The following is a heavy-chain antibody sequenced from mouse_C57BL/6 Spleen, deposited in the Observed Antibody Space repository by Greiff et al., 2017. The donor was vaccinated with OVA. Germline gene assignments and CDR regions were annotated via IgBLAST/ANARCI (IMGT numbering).Heavy chain of an antibody. CDR3: ARGELAVVASGGY. CDR2: IHPNSGST. D-gene: IGHD1-1*01. V-gene: IGHV1-64*01. J-gene: IGHJ2*01. CDR1: GYTFTSYW. Sequence: QVQLQQPGAELVKPGASVKLSCKASGYTFTSYWMHWVKQRPGQGLEWIGMIHPNSGSTNYNEKFKSKATLTVDKSSSTAYMQLSSLTSEDSAVYYCARGELAVVASGGYWGQGTTLTVSS.